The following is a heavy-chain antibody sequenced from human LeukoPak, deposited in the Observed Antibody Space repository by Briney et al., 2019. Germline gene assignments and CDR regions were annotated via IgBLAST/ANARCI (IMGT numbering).Heavy chain of an antibody. V-gene: IGHV3-7*01. D-gene: IGHD3-16*02. CDR2: IKQDGSEK. Sequence: GGSLRLSCAASGFTFSSYGMHWVRQAPGKGLEWVANIKQDGSEKYYVDSVKGRFTISRDNAKNSLYLQMNSLRAEDTAVYYCARAPYDYVWGSYRYSESADYWGQGTLVTVSS. CDR3: ARAPYDYVWGSYRYSESADY. CDR1: GFTFSSYG. J-gene: IGHJ4*02.